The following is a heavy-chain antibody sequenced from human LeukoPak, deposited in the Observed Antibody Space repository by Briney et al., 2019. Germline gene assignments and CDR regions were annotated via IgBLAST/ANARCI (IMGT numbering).Heavy chain of an antibody. CDR3: AKDPTTYYDTSGYGRYNWFDP. D-gene: IGHD3-22*01. CDR1: GFTFSTYA. CDR2: ISGSGGST. Sequence: GGSLRLSCAASGFTFSTYAMSWVRQAPGKGLEWVSGISGSGGSTYYADSVKGRFTISRDDSKNTVYVQMNSLRAEDTAVYYCAKDPTTYYDTSGYGRYNWFDPWGQGTLVTVSS. J-gene: IGHJ5*02. V-gene: IGHV3-23*01.